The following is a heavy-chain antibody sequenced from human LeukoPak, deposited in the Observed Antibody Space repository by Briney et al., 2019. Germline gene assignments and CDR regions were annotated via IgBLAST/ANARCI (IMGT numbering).Heavy chain of an antibody. CDR3: ATRSDGYSQFDF. Sequence: GESLKISCKASGYNFTSYWIGWVRKLPGKGLMGLGIIYPGASDPRYSPPFQGQVTISADKSVSTAYLQWSSLKASDSAIYYCATRSDGYSQFDFWGQGTLVTVSS. CDR1: GYNFTSYW. V-gene: IGHV5-51*01. CDR2: IYPGASDP. J-gene: IGHJ4*02. D-gene: IGHD5-24*01.